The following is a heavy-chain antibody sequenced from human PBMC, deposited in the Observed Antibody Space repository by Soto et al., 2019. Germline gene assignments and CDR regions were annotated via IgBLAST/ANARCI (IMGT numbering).Heavy chain of an antibody. CDR2: LSGSGTST. D-gene: IGHD2-15*01. CDR1: GFSFVNYA. Sequence: GGSLRLSCAASGFSFVNYAMNWVRQAPGKGLVWGSGLSGSGTSTYYADSVKGRFTISRDNSRDTLFLQMNSLTADDTAVYYCAKATTNCSWFNPFDSWSQGALVTVSS. V-gene: IGHV3-23*01. J-gene: IGHJ4*02. CDR3: AKATTNCSWFNPFDS.